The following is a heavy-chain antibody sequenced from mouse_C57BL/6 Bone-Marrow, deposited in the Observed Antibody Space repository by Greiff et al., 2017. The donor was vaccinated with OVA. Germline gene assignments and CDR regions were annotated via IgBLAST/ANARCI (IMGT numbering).Heavy chain of an antibody. CDR3: VREDSSGYPGYFDY. CDR2: IRSKSSNYAT. Sequence: EVMLVESGGGLVQPKGSLKLSCAASGFTFNTYAMHWVRQAPGKGLEWVARIRSKSSNYATYYADSVKDRFTISRDNSQSMRYLQMNNLKTEDTAMYDCVREDSSGYPGYFDYWGQGTTLTVSS. J-gene: IGHJ2*01. D-gene: IGHD3-2*02. V-gene: IGHV10-3*01. CDR1: GFTFNTYA.